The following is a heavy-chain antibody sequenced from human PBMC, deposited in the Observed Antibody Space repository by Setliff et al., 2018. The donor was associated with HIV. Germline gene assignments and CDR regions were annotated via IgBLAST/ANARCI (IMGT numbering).Heavy chain of an antibody. D-gene: IGHD3-10*02. CDR1: GYTFVNNG. CDR2: ISAYNGNA. CDR3: ARTRTVFGESTDPFDV. J-gene: IGHJ3*01. V-gene: IGHV1-18*01. Sequence: ASVKVSCKASGYTFVNNGIGWVRQAPGQGPEWMGWISAYNGNANYAQKFQDRITLTRDTSITTAYMELRSLTPDDTAVYSCARTRTVFGESTDPFDVWGQGTMGTV.